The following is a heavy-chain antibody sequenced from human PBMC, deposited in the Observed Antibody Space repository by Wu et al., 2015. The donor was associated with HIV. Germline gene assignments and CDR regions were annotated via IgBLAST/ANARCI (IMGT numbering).Heavy chain of an antibody. CDR3: ARDREIQWLVPVPVFDY. CDR2: ISAYNGNT. V-gene: IGHV1-18*01. D-gene: IGHD6-19*01. CDR1: GYTFTSYG. J-gene: IGHJ4*02. Sequence: QVQLVQSGAEVKKPGASVKVSCKASGYTFTSYGISWVRQAPGQGLEWMGWISAYNGNTNYAQKLQGRVTMTTDTSTSTAYMELRSLRSDDTAVYYCARDREIQWLVPVPVFDYWGQGTLVTVSS.